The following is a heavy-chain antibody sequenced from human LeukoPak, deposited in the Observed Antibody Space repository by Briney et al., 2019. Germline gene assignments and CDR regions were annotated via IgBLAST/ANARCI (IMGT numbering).Heavy chain of an antibody. J-gene: IGHJ4*02. CDR3: AREYYDSSGYYEVAIDY. V-gene: IGHV2-70*11. CDR2: IDWDDDK. CDR1: GFSLSTSGMC. D-gene: IGHD3-22*01. Sequence: SGPTLVKPTPTLTLTCTFSGFSLSTSGMCVSWIRQPPGKALEWLARIDWDDDKYYSTSLKTRLTISKDTSKNQVVLTMTNMDPVDTATYYCAREYYDSSGYYEVAIDYWGQGTLVTVSS.